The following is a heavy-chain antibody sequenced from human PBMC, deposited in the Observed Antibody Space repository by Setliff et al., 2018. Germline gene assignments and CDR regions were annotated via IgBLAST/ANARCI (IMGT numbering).Heavy chain of an antibody. CDR3: ASARPHFGVVIRSPPDY. J-gene: IGHJ4*02. CDR2: INTNTGNP. D-gene: IGHD3-3*01. Sequence: ASVKVSCKASGYTFTSYAMNWVRQAPEQGLEWMGWINTNTGNPTYAQGFTGRFVFSLDTSVSTAYLQISSLKAEDTAVYYCASARPHFGVVIRSPPDYWGQGTLVTVSS. CDR1: GYTFTSYA. V-gene: IGHV7-4-1*02.